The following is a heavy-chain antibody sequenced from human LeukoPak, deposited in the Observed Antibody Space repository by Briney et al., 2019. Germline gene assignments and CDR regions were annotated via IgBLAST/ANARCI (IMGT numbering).Heavy chain of an antibody. D-gene: IGHD1-1*01. V-gene: IGHV1-18*01. J-gene: IGHJ5*02. CDR2: ISAYNGNT. CDR3: ARGSNWNDVGDWFDP. Sequence: GASVKVSCKASGYTFTSYGISWVRQAPGQGLEWMGWISAYNGNTNYAQKLQGRVTMTTDTSTSTAYMELRSLRSDDTAVYYCARGSNWNDVGDWFDPWGQGTLVTVSS. CDR1: GYTFTSYG.